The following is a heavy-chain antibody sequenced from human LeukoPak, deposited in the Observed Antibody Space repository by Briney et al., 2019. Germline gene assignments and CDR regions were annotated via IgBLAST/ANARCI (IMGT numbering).Heavy chain of an antibody. CDR3: AREYSYGYDY. CDR2: IYYSGST. CDR1: DAPISSYS. V-gene: IGHV4-59*01. Sequence: SETLSLTCTASDAPISSYSWSWTRQPPGKGLEWIGYIYYSGSTNYNPSLKSRVTISVDTSKIQYSLKLSSVTAADTAVYYCAREYSYGYDYWGQGTLVTVSS. J-gene: IGHJ4*02. D-gene: IGHD5-18*01.